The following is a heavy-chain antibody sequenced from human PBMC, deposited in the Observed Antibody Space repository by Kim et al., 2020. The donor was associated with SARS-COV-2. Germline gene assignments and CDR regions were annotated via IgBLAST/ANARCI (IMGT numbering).Heavy chain of an antibody. D-gene: IGHD3-22*01. V-gene: IGHV4-31*02. CDR3: ARAEDSDSSGFRSWFDP. Sequence: LKSRVTISVDTSKNQFSLRLSSVTAADTAVYYCARAEDSDSSGFRSWFDPWGQGTLVTVSS. J-gene: IGHJ5*02.